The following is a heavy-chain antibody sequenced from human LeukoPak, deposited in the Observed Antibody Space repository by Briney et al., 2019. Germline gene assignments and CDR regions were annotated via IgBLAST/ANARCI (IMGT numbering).Heavy chain of an antibody. CDR2: INPNSGGT. D-gene: IGHD3-9*01. CDR3: ARDRGELLRYFDWLPINYFDY. V-gene: IGHV1-2*02. J-gene: IGHJ4*02. CDR1: GYTFTGYY. Sequence: ASVKVSCKASGYTFTGYYMHWVRQAPGQGLEWMGWINPNSGGTNYAQKFQGRVTMTRDTSISTAYMELSGLRSDDTAVYYCARDRGELLRYFDWLPINYFDYWGQGTLVTVSS.